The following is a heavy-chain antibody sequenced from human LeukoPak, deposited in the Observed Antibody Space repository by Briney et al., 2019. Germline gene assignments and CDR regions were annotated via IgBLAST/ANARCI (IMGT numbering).Heavy chain of an antibody. Sequence: GGSLRLSCAASGFTFSSSGISWVRQAPGKGLEWVSGISDSGGSTYYADSVKGRFTISRDNSKNALYLQMNSLRAEDTAVYYCARVTRGVSSPVDYWGQGTLVTVSS. D-gene: IGHD6-6*01. J-gene: IGHJ4*02. CDR3: ARVTRGVSSPVDY. CDR2: ISDSGGST. V-gene: IGHV3-23*01. CDR1: GFTFSSSG.